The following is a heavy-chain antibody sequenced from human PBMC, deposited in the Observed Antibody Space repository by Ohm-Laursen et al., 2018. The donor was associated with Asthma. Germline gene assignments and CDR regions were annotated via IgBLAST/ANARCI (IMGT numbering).Heavy chain of an antibody. CDR3: ARQPYYYDSSGPFDY. J-gene: IGHJ4*02. D-gene: IGHD3-22*01. CDR2: IFQTGSS. Sequence: SETLSLTCTVSGGSITSGPFYWGWIRQHPGKGLEWIGYIFQTGSSYYNPSLKSRVSISVDTSKNQFSLRVSSVTAADTAVYYCARQPYYYDSSGPFDYWGQGTLVTVSS. CDR1: GGSITSGPFY. V-gene: IGHV4-31*03.